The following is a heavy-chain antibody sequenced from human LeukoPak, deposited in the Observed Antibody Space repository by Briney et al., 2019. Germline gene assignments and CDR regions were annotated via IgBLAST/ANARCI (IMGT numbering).Heavy chain of an antibody. D-gene: IGHD3-22*01. J-gene: IGHJ4*02. CDR2: ISASGAVP. CDR3: ERSLIVASEDY. V-gene: IGHV3-11*04. CDR1: GFGFYSFY. Sequence: PGGSLRLSCAASGFGFYSFYMGWIRHVPGKGLDYIALISASGAVPYYAESVEGRFTISRDNAKNSVSLQMNSLSADDTAIYYCERSLIVASEDYWGQGTQVTVSS.